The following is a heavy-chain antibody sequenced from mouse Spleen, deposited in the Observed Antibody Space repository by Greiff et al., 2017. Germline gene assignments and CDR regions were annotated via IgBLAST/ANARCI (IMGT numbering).Heavy chain of an antibody. Sequence: QVQLKQSGPGLVQPSQSLSITCTVSGFSLTSYGVHWVRQSPGKGLEWLGVIWSGGSTDYNAAFISRLSISKDNSKSQVFFKMNSLQADDTAIYYCARGSQLTWFAYWGQGTLVTVSA. V-gene: IGHV2-2*01. CDR1: GFSLTSYG. CDR2: IWSGGST. CDR3: ARGSQLTWFAY. J-gene: IGHJ3*01.